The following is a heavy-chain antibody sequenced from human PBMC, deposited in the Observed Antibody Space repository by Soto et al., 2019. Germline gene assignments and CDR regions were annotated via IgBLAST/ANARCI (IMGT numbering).Heavy chain of an antibody. CDR3: ARWAKYDILTGYPQTYNWFEP. V-gene: IGHV1-69*13. J-gene: IGHJ5*02. D-gene: IGHD3-9*01. CDR2: IIPIFGTA. Sequence: SVKLSCKASGGTFRSYSISWVRQAPGQGLEWMGGIIPIFGTANYAQKFQGRVTITADESTSTAYMELSSLRSEDTAVYYCARWAKYDILTGYPQTYNWFEPWGQGTLVTVSS. CDR1: GGTFRSYS.